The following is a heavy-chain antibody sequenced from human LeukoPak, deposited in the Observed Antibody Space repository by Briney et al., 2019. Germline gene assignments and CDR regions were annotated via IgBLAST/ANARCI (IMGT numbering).Heavy chain of an antibody. Sequence: PSETLSLTCTVSGDSISTSSYYWGWIRQPPGKGLEWLGSIYYSGSTYYNPSLKSRVTISVDTSKNQFSLNLYSVAAADTAVFYCARSYYYDYRQIDYWGQGTLVTVSS. CDR3: ARSYYYDYRQIDY. CDR2: IYYSGST. D-gene: IGHD3-22*01. CDR1: GDSISTSSYY. J-gene: IGHJ4*02. V-gene: IGHV4-39*01.